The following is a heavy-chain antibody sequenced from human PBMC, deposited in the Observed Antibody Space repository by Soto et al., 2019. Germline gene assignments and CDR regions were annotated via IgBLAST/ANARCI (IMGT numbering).Heavy chain of an antibody. CDR1: GGSISSYY. D-gene: IGHD1-26*01. CDR2: IYYSGST. Sequence: QVQLQESGPGLVKPSETLSLTCTVSGGSISSYYWSWIRQPPGKGLEWIGYIYYSGSTNYNPSLKSRVTISVRPAKKQFSLKVGSVAAADPGVYFWARVLGGAFDFWGPGTNVPLSS. J-gene: IGHJ3*01. V-gene: IGHV4-59*01. CDR3: ARVLGGAFDF.